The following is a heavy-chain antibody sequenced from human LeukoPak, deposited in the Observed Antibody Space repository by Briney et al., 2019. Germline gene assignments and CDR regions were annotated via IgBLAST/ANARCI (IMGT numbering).Heavy chain of an antibody. D-gene: IGHD1-26*01. CDR2: MNPSSGNT. CDR3: ARAEGIVGASPGFDP. CDR1: GYTFTNYE. J-gene: IGHJ5*02. Sequence: ASVKVSCKASGYTFTNYEINWVRQGTGQGLEWLGWMNPSSGNTGYAQKFQGRVTMTRDTSISTAYMELSSLRSEDTAVYYCARAEGIVGASPGFDPWGQGTLVTVSS. V-gene: IGHV1-8*01.